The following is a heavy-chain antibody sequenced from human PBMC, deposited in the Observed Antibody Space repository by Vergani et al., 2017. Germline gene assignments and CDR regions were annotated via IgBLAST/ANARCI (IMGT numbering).Heavy chain of an antibody. D-gene: IGHD3-22*01. J-gene: IGHJ4*02. Sequence: EVQLVESGGGLVKPGGSLRLSCAASGFTFSTYAMTWVRQAPGKGLEWFSTISSDGGSTYYADSVKGRFTISRDNSKNTPSLQMNSLTAEDTAIYYCAGRQGTSAYYYGGFDYWGQGSLVTVSS. V-gene: IGHV3-23*04. CDR3: AGRQGTSAYYYGGFDY. CDR2: ISSDGGST. CDR1: GFTFSTYA.